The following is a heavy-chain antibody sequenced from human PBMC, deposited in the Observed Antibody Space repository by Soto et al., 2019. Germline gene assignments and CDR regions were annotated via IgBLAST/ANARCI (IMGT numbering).Heavy chain of an antibody. J-gene: IGHJ5*02. V-gene: IGHV4-30-4*01. CDR2: IYYSGST. CDR3: ARVNGDVYNLGWFDP. CDR1: GGSISSGDYY. Sequence: QVQLQESGPGLVKPSQTLSLTCTVSGGSISSGDYYWSWIRQPPGKVLEWIGYIYYSGSTYYNPSLKSRVTISVDTSKNQLSLKLSSVTAADTAVYYCARVNGDVYNLGWFDPWGQGTLVTVSS. D-gene: IGHD2-8*01.